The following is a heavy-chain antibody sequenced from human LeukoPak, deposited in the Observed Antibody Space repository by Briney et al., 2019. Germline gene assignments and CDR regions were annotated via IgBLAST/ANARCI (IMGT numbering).Heavy chain of an antibody. D-gene: IGHD3-10*01. CDR2: ISSSSSYI. J-gene: IGHJ6*02. V-gene: IGHV3-21*01. CDR1: GFTFSSYS. Sequence: GGSLRLSCAASGFTFSSYSMNWVRQAPGKGLEWVSSISSSSSYIYHADSVKGRFTISRDNAKNSLYLQMNSLRAEDTAVYYCARTDPMVRGVIPHYGMDVWGQGTTVTVSS. CDR3: ARTDPMVRGVIPHYGMDV.